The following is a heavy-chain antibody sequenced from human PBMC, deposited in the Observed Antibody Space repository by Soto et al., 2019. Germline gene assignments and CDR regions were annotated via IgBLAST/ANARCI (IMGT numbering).Heavy chain of an antibody. CDR2: ISSSSSYT. J-gene: IGHJ4*02. CDR1: GFTFSDYY. V-gene: IGHV3-11*06. CDR3: ARGATGYSSGWYYFDY. D-gene: IGHD6-19*01. Sequence: QVQLVESGGGLVKPGGSLRLSCAASGFTFSDYYMSWIRQAPGKGLEWVSYISSSSSYTNYADSVKGRFTISRDNAKNSLYLQMNSLRAEDTAVYYCARGATGYSSGWYYFDYWGQGTLVTVSS.